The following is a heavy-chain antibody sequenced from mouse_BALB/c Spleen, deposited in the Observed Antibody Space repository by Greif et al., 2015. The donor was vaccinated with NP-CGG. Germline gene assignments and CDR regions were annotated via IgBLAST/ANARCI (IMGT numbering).Heavy chain of an antibody. J-gene: IGHJ4*01. V-gene: IGHV1S81*02. CDR3: ARYYYAMDY. Sequence: QVQLKESGAELVKPGASVKLSCKASGYTFTSYWMHWVKQRPGQGLEWIGEINPSNGRTNYNEKFKSKATLTVDKSSSTAYMQLSSLTSEDSAVYYCARYYYAMDYWGQGTSVTVSS. CDR1: GYTFTSYW. CDR2: INPSNGRT.